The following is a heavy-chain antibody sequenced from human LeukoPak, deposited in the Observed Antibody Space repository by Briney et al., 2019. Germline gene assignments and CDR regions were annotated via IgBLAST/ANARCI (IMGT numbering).Heavy chain of an antibody. V-gene: IGHV4-39*01. CDR3: ASVRRGFGESSKYYSYYYMDV. CDR2: IYYSGST. Sequence: SETLSLTCTVSGGSIGSSSYYWGWIRQPPGKGLEWIGNIYYSGSTYFNPSLKSRVTISVDTSKNQFSLKLSAVTAADTAVYYCASVRRGFGESSKYYSYYYMDVWGNGTTVTISS. D-gene: IGHD3-10*01. CDR1: GGSIGSSSYY. J-gene: IGHJ6*03.